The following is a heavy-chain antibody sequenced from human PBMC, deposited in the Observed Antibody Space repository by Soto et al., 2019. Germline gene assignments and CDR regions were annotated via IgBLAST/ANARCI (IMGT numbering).Heavy chain of an antibody. J-gene: IGHJ6*02. V-gene: IGHV3-7*05. D-gene: IGHD2-2*01. CDR1: EFTFSSYW. CDR2: IKEDGSEK. CDR3: ARDLGAPGRGSAVGYYYHYGMDV. Sequence: EVQLVESGGGLVQPGGSLRLSCAASEFTFSSYWMNWVRQAPGKGLEWVANIKEDGSEKYYVDSVKGRFTISRDNAMNSLYLQMNSLRGEDTAVYYCARDLGAPGRGSAVGYYYHYGMDVWGQGTTVTVSS.